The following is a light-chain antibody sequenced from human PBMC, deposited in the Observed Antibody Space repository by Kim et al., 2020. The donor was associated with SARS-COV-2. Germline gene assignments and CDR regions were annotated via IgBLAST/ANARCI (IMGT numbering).Light chain of an antibody. CDR2: QDT. CDR1: ELGDKY. Sequence: SYELTQPPSVSVSPGQTASITCPGDELGDKYVFWYQQKPGQSPVLVIYQDTKRPSGHPAPFSASNSGNTATLTISGTQATDEADYYCQAWDSGTAVVFGG. CDR3: QAWDSGTAVV. J-gene: IGLJ2*01. V-gene: IGLV3-1*01.